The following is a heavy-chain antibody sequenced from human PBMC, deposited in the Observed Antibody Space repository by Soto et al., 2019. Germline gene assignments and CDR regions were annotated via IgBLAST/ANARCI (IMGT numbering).Heavy chain of an antibody. CDR2: IYHSGST. D-gene: IGHD3-16*01. V-gene: IGHV4-4*02. J-gene: IGHJ6*02. Sequence: QVQLQESGPGLVKPSGTLSLTCAVSGGSISSSNWWSWVRQPPGKGLEWIGEIYHSGSTNYNPSLKSRVTISVDKSKNQFSQKLSSVTAADTAVYYCARDIGLGVTPMAYYYYGMDVWGQGTTVTVSS. CDR1: GGSISSSNW. CDR3: ARDIGLGVTPMAYYYYGMDV.